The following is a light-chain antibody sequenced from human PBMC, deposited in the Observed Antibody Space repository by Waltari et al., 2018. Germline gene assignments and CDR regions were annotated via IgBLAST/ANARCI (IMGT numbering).Light chain of an antibody. Sequence: QPALTQPASVSGSPGQSITIPCTGTSSDVGGYNYVSCYQQHPGKAPKLMIYDVSNRPSRVSNRFSGSKSANTASLTISGLQAEDEADYYCSSYTSSRLGVFGTGTKVTVL. CDR1: SSDVGGYNY. CDR2: DVS. V-gene: IGLV2-14*03. J-gene: IGLJ1*01. CDR3: SSYTSSRLGV.